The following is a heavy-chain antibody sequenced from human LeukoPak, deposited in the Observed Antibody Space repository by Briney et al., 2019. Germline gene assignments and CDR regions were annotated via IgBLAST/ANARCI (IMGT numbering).Heavy chain of an antibody. J-gene: IGHJ4*02. Sequence: GGSLRLSCAASGFTFSSYGMHWVRQAPGKGLEWVAVIWYDGSNKYYADPVKGRFTISRDNSKNTLYLQMNSLRAEDTAVYYCARDTVVTPYPDYWGQGTLVTVSS. V-gene: IGHV3-33*01. CDR2: IWYDGSNK. CDR1: GFTFSSYG. D-gene: IGHD4-23*01. CDR3: ARDTVVTPYPDY.